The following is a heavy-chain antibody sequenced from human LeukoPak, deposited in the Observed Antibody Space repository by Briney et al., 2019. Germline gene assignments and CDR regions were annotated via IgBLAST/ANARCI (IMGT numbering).Heavy chain of an antibody. D-gene: IGHD6-25*01. Sequence: SETLSLTCAVSGDSISSGGYSWSWIRQPPGKGLEWIGYIYHSGSTYYNPSLKSRVTISVDRSKNQFSLKLSSVTAADTAVYYCARESSQRAFDIWGQGTMVTVSS. CDR1: GDSISSGGYS. CDR2: IYHSGST. J-gene: IGHJ3*02. V-gene: IGHV4-30-2*01. CDR3: ARESSQRAFDI.